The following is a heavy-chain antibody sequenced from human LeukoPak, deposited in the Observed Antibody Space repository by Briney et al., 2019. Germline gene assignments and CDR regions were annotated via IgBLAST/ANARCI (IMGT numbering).Heavy chain of an antibody. Sequence: GGSLRLSCAASGFTFSDYYMGWIRQAPGKGLEWVSYISSSGSTTYYADSVKGRFTISRDNAKNSLYLQLSSLKADDTAVYYCAKTRKWIDYWGQGTLVTVSS. J-gene: IGHJ4*02. CDR2: ISSSGSTT. CDR1: GFTFSDYY. V-gene: IGHV3-11*01. D-gene: IGHD2-8*01. CDR3: AKTRKWIDY.